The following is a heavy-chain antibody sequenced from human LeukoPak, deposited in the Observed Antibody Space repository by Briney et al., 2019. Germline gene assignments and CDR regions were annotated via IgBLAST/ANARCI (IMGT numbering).Heavy chain of an antibody. V-gene: IGHV1-46*01. CDR3: AREGPDSPQKDAFDI. D-gene: IGHD2-15*01. CDR2: INPSGGST. CDR1: GYTFTSYY. Sequence: ASVKVSCKASGYTFTSYYMHWVRQAPGQGLEWMGIINPSGGSTSYAQKFQGRVTMTRDMSTSTVYMELSSLRSEDTAVYYCAREGPDSPQKDAFDIWGQGTMVTVSS. J-gene: IGHJ3*02.